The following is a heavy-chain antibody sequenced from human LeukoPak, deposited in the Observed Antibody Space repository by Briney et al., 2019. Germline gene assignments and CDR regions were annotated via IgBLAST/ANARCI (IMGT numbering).Heavy chain of an antibody. J-gene: IGHJ5*02. Sequence: ASETLSVTCAVYGGSFSGYYWSWIRQPPGKGLEWIGEINRSGSTNYNPSLKSRVTISVDTSKNQFSLKLSSVTAADTAVYYCASRVEGSSWYVDGAHANPWFDPWGQGTLVTVSS. D-gene: IGHD6-13*01. CDR2: INRSGST. CDR3: ASRVEGSSWYVDGAHANPWFDP. V-gene: IGHV4-34*01. CDR1: GGSFSGYY.